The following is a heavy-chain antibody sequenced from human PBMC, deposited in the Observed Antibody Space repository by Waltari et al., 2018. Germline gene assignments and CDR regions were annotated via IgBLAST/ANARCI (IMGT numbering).Heavy chain of an antibody. D-gene: IGHD3-22*01. CDR3: ARGEHPGSGLVGGAFDI. CDR2: IYYSGST. CDR1: GGPISSGGYY. Sequence: QVQLQESGPGLVKPSQTLSLTCTVPGGPISSGGYYWRWIRQHPGKGLEWIGYIYYSGSTYYNPSLKSRVTISVDTSKNQFSLKLSSVTAADTAVYYCARGEHPGSGLVGGAFDIWGQGTMVTVSS. V-gene: IGHV4-31*03. J-gene: IGHJ3*02.